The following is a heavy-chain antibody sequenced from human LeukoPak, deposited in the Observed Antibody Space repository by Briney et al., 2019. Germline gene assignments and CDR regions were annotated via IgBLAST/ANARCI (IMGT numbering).Heavy chain of an antibody. CDR3: ARQRSVTPHNCFDP. J-gene: IGHJ5*02. D-gene: IGHD4-17*01. CDR2: IYYTGTT. CDR1: GGSISSGSFY. Sequence: KSSETLSLTCTVSGGSISSGSFYWGWIRQPPGKALEWIASIYYTGTTSYNPSLKSRVTMSVDTSKNQFSLKLSSVTAADTAVYYCARQRSVTPHNCFDPWGQGTLVTVSS. V-gene: IGHV4-39*01.